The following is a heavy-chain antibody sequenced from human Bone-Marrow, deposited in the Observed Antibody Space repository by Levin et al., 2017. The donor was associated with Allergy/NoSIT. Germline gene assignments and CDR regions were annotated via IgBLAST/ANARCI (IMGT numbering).Heavy chain of an antibody. D-gene: IGHD2-21*01. CDR3: ATDDTISVDSFHF. J-gene: IGHJ3*01. V-gene: IGHV1-24*01. CDR1: GYTLTDSY. CDR2: LDPEDGET. Sequence: GESLKISCKVSGYTLTDSYIHWVRQAPGKGLEWVGGLDPEDGETTYAQKFQGRVTMTADTSIHTAYMEVSSLTSDDTAVYFCATDDTISVDSFHFWGQGTMVTVSS.